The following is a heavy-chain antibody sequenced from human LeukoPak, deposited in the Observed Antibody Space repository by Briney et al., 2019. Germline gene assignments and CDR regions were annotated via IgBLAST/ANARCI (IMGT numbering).Heavy chain of an antibody. CDR3: ARQGYYDFWSGYYPNWFDP. Sequence: PSETLSLTCTVSGGSISSSSYYWGWIRQPPGKGLEWIGSIYYSGSTYYNPSLKSRVTISVDTSKNQFSLKLSSVTAADTAVYYCARQGYYDFWSGYYPNWFDPWGQGTLVTVSS. D-gene: IGHD3-3*01. V-gene: IGHV4-39*01. CDR1: GGSISSSSYY. CDR2: IYYSGST. J-gene: IGHJ5*02.